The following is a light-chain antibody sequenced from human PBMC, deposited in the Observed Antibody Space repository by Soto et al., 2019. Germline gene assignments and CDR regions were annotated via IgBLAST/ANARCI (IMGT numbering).Light chain of an antibody. Sequence: QSALTQPASVSGSPGQSITISCTGSSRDVGNNDYVSWFQQHPGKAPKLIIYDFIKRPSGVANRFSATKSGNTASLTISGLQAEDEADYYCCAYIGSRTLYVFGTGTKVTAL. J-gene: IGLJ1*01. V-gene: IGLV2-14*01. CDR1: SRDVGNNDY. CDR3: CAYIGSRTLYV. CDR2: DFI.